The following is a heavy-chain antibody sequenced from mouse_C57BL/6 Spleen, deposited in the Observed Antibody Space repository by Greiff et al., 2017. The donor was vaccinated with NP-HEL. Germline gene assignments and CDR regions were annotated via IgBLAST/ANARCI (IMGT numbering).Heavy chain of an antibody. CDR3: AISPYDYGLSWFAY. CDR2: IYPGSGST. D-gene: IGHD2-4*01. Sequence: QVQLQQPGAELVKPGASVKMSCKASGYTFTSYWITWVKQRPGQGLEWIGDIYPGSGSTNYNEKFKSKATLTVDTSSSTAYMQLSSLTSEDSAVYYWAISPYDYGLSWFAYWGQGTLVTVSA. J-gene: IGHJ3*01. CDR1: GYTFTSYW. V-gene: IGHV1-55*01.